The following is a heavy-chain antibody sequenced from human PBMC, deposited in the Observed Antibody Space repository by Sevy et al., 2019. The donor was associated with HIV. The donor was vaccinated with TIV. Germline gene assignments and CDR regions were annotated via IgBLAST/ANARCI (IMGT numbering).Heavy chain of an antibody. CDR3: ARDGRMDYYYDSSGYQFYYYYGMDV. D-gene: IGHD3-22*01. CDR2: IYSGGST. J-gene: IGHJ6*02. CDR1: GFTVSSNY. Sequence: GGSLRLSCAASGFTVSSNYMSWVRQAPGKGLEWVSVIYSGGSTYYADSMKGRFTISRDNSKNRLYLQMNSLRAEDTAVYYCARDGRMDYYYDSSGYQFYYYYGMDVWGQGTTVTVSS. V-gene: IGHV3-66*01.